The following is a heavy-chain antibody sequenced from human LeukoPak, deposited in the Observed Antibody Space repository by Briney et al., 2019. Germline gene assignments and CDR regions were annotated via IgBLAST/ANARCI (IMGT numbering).Heavy chain of an antibody. CDR3: ARRKRVAARPDVDY. Sequence: PSEALSLTCTVSGGSISSSSYYWGWIRQPPGKGLEWIGSIYYSGSTYYNPSLKSRVTISVDTSKNQFSLKLSSVTAADTAVYYCARRKRVAARPDVDYWGQGILVTVSS. J-gene: IGHJ4*02. CDR2: IYYSGST. V-gene: IGHV4-39*01. CDR1: GGSISSSSYY. D-gene: IGHD6-6*01.